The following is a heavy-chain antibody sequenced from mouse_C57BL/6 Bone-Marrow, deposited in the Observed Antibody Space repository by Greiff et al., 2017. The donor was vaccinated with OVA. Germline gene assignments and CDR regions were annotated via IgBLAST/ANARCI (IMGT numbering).Heavy chain of an antibody. D-gene: IGHD2-3*01. Sequence: VQLQQSVAELVRPGASVKLSCTASGFNIKNTYMHWVKQRPEQGLEWIGRIDPANGNTKYAPKFQGKATITADTSSNTAYLQLSSLTSEDMAIDDCARLRWSLSYYAMDYWGQGTSVTVSS. V-gene: IGHV14-3*01. CDR1: GFNIKNTY. CDR3: ARLRWSLSYYAMDY. J-gene: IGHJ4*01. CDR2: IDPANGNT.